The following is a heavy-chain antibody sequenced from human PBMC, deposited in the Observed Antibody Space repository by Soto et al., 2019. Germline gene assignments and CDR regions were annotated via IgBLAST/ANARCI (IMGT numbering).Heavy chain of an antibody. Sequence: EVQLLESGGGLVQPVGSLRLSCAASGYSFSTYAMSWVRQAPGKGLEWVSGISAGGGSPFIADSVKGRFIISRDNAKDTLYLQMNSLTGEDTAIYYCVKHAEYQLVSWFDPWGQGTLVTVSS. CDR1: GYSFSTYA. D-gene: IGHD6-6*01. CDR3: VKHAEYQLVSWFDP. V-gene: IGHV3-23*01. J-gene: IGHJ5*02. CDR2: ISAGGGSP.